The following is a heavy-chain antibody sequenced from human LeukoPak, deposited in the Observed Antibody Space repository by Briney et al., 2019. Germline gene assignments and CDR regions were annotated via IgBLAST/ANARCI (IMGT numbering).Heavy chain of an antibody. CDR2: IYYSGST. CDR1: GGSISSYY. CDR3: ARESGDYYGSGSSQDYYYYMDV. J-gene: IGHJ6*03. V-gene: IGHV4-59*01. D-gene: IGHD3-10*01. Sequence: SETLSLTCPVSGGSISSYYWSWIRQPPGKGLEWIGYIYYSGSTNYNPSLKSRVTISVDTSKNQFSLKLSSVTAADTAVYYCARESGDYYGSGSSQDYYYYMDVWGKGTTVTISS.